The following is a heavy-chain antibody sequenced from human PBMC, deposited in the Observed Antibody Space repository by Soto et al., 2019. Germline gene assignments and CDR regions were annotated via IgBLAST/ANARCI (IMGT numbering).Heavy chain of an antibody. CDR1: GGTFSSYA. V-gene: IGHV1-69*13. CDR3: ARLYCSGGSCYPRS. Sequence: SVKVSCKASGGTFSSYAISWVRQAPGQGLEWMGGIIPIFGTANYAQKFQGRVTITADESTSTAYMELSSLRSEDTAVYYCARLYCSGGSCYPRSWGQGTLVTVS. D-gene: IGHD2-15*01. J-gene: IGHJ5*02. CDR2: IIPIFGTA.